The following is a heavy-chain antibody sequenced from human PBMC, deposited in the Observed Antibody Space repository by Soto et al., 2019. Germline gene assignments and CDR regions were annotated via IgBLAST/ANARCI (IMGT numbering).Heavy chain of an antibody. CDR1: GFTFSSYS. J-gene: IGHJ6*02. V-gene: IGHV3-21*04. D-gene: IGHD5-18*01. CDR2: ISSSSSYI. CDR3: AKDHTAMVKSLGMDV. Sequence: PGGSLRLSCAASGFTFSSYSMNWVRQAPGKGLEWVSSISSSSSYIYYADSVKGRFTISRDNAKNTLYLQMNSLRAEDTAVYYCAKDHTAMVKSLGMDVWGQGTTVTVS.